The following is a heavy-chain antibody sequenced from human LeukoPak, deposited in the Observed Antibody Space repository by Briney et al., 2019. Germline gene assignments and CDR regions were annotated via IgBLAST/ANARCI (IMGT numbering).Heavy chain of an antibody. J-gene: IGHJ4*02. D-gene: IGHD7-27*01. CDR1: GFTLSTNA. V-gene: IGHV3-23*01. CDR2: SSDNGYSR. CDR3: TKTWGSKGSDF. Sequence: GWSLRLSCVASGFTLSTNATNWVRQAPGKGLEGVAGSSDNGYSRYYADSVKGRFNISRDNSMNTPYLQMSSLRAEDTAVYYCTKTWGSKGSDFWGQGALVTVSS.